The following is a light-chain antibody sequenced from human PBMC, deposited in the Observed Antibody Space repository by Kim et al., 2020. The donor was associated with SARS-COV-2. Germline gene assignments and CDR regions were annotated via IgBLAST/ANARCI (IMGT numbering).Light chain of an antibody. CDR2: RNN. CDR1: SSNIGSNY. Sequence: PGPTATISCSGSSSNIGSNYVYWYKQLPGTAPKLLIYRNNQRPSGVPDRFSGSKSGTSASLAISGLRSEDEADYYCAAWDDSLSVVFGTGTKVTVL. CDR3: AAWDDSLSVV. J-gene: IGLJ1*01. V-gene: IGLV1-47*01.